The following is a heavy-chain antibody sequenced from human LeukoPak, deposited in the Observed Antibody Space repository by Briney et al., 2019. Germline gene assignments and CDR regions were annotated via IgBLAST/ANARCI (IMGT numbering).Heavy chain of an antibody. CDR1: GFTFSIYA. CDR3: AKGYYSDSSGYYSRGAFDF. J-gene: IGHJ3*01. D-gene: IGHD3-22*01. CDR2: ISVSGGTT. V-gene: IGHV3-23*01. Sequence: GGFLRLSCAPSGFTFSIYAMSWVRQAPGKGLEWVSGISVSGGTTYYADSVKGRFTISRDNTKNTLYLQMNNLRAEDTAVYYCAKGYYSDSSGYYSRGAFDFWGQGTMVTVSS.